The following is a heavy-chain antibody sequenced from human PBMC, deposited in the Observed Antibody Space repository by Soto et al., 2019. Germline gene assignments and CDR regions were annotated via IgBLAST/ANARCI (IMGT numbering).Heavy chain of an antibody. V-gene: IGHV4-59*01. CDR2: IYSSGAT. CDR1: NGSISDYY. CDR3: ARGVLEAAASKPFDF. J-gene: IGHJ3*01. Sequence: HVQLQESGPGLVKPSETLSLTCIVSNGSISDYYWTWIRQPPGKGLEWIGYIYSSGATHYSPSLKSRNTISVDTTKNQFSLKLSSVTASETDVYYCARGVLEAAASKPFDFWGQVTLGTFSS. D-gene: IGHD6-13*01.